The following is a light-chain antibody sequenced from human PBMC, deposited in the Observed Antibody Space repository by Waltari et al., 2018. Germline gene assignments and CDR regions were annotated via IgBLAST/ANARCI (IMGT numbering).Light chain of an antibody. CDR1: ESLLRSDGKTY. Sequence: EVTQAPLSMSVTPGQPASMSCKSSESLLRSDGKTYLYWYLHTPGQPPRLLIYEASKRFSGVPDRFSGGGSGTDFTLRISRVEAEDVGVYYCMQTRRLPSFSFGGGTKVEIK. CDR3: MQTRRLPSFS. V-gene: IGKV2D-29*01. J-gene: IGKJ4*01. CDR2: EAS.